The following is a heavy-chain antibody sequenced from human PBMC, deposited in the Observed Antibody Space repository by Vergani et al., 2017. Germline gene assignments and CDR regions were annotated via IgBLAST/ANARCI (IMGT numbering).Heavy chain of an antibody. CDR1: ANTFITYY. CDR3: ASGGYNDAFDL. J-gene: IGHJ3*01. D-gene: IGHD2-15*01. V-gene: IGHV1-46*03. CDR2: IHPSGDST. Sequence: QVQLVQSAAEVKRPGASVKVSCTTSANTFITYYTHWVRQAPGQGLAWMGEIHPSGDSTSYAQQFEGRITMTRDTSTSTVYMELSSLRSEDTAVYFCASGGYNDAFDLWGQGTMVTVSS.